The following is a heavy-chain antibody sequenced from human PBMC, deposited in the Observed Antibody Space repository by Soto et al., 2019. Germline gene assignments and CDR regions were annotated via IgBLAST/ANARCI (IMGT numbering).Heavy chain of an antibody. CDR1: GDSISSGGYY. J-gene: IGHJ6*02. V-gene: IGHV4-31*03. CDR3: ARDDVGAPQHSGMDV. Sequence: SETLSLTCTVSGDSISSGGYYWSWIRHHPGKGLEWIGYIYYSGSTYYNPSLKSRVTISVDTSKNQFSLKLSSVTAADTAVYYCARDDVGAPQHSGMDVWGQGTTVTVSS. CDR2: IYYSGST.